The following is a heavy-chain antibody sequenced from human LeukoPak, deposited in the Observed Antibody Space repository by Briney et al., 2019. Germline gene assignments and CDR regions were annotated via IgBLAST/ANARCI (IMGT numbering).Heavy chain of an antibody. CDR1: GFIFSHYG. CDR2: ITSRSTT. Sequence: GGTLRLSCAASGFIFSHYGMNWVRQAPGKGLEWVSGITSRSTTYYADSVKGRFTISRDNSRNMVWLQINSPTAEDTATYYCAKDGNWARFEDWGQGTLVTVSS. CDR3: AKDGNWARFED. V-gene: IGHV3-23*01. D-gene: IGHD7-27*01. J-gene: IGHJ4*02.